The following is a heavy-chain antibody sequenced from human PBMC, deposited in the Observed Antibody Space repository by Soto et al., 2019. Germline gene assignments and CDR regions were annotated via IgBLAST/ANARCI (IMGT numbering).Heavy chain of an antibody. CDR2: IYYSGST. D-gene: IGHD3-22*01. CDR3: AREKDYYDSTANWFDP. CDR1: CCSISSYY. J-gene: IGHJ5*02. V-gene: IGHV4-59*01. Sequence: SSETVSLTCTVSCCSISSYYWSWIRQPPGKGLEWIGYIYYSGSTNYNPSLKSRVTISVDTSKNQFSLKLSSVTAADTAVYYCAREKDYYDSTANWFDPWGQGTLVTVSS.